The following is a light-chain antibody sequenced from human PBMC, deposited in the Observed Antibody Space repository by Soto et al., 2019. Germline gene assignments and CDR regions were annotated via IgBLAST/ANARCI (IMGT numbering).Light chain of an antibody. Sequence: DIVMTQSPVSLPVTPGEPASISCRSSQSLLHSNGYNYLDWYLQKPGQSPQLLIYLGSNRASGVQGRLSVSASCTDFTLTISSVEAEDVGLSYCMGALQSPPTFDKRTRVYIK. CDR1: QSLLHSNGYNY. V-gene: IGKV2-28*01. CDR2: LGS. CDR3: MGALQSPPT. J-gene: IGKJ1*01.